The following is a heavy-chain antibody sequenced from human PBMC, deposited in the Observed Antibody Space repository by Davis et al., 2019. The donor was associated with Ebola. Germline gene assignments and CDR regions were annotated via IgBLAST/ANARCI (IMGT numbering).Heavy chain of an antibody. J-gene: IGHJ4*02. CDR1: GGSFSGYY. CDR3: ARTYYYGSGSYYREPFDY. Sequence: SETLSLICAVYGGSFSGYYWSWIRQPPGKGLEWIGEINHSGSTNYNPSLKSRVTISVDTSKNQFSLKLSSVTAADTAVYYCARTYYYGSGSYYREPFDYWGQGTLVTVSS. V-gene: IGHV4-34*01. D-gene: IGHD3-10*01. CDR2: INHSGST.